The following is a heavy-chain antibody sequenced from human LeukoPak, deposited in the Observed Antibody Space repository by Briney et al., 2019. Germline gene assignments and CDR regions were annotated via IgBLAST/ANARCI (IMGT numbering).Heavy chain of an antibody. D-gene: IGHD3-22*01. Sequence: PSETLSLTCTVSGGSISSGSYYWSWIRQPAGKGLEWIGRIYTSGSTNYNPSLKSRVTISVDTSKNQFSLKLSSATAADTAVYYCARGTYYYDSSGYYYNFDYWGQGTLVTVSS. J-gene: IGHJ4*02. V-gene: IGHV4-61*02. CDR1: GGSISSGSYY. CDR3: ARGTYYYDSSGYYYNFDY. CDR2: IYTSGST.